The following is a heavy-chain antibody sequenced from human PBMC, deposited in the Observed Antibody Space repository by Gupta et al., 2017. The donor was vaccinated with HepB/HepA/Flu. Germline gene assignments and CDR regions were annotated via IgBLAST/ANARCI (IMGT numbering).Heavy chain of an antibody. D-gene: IGHD3-3*01. J-gene: IGHJ5*02. CDR1: GDSITSNKYY. CDR3: ARHVGENYDFHNGCDP. V-gene: IGHV4-39*01. Sequence: QLQLQESDPGLVKPSETLSLTCSVSGDSITSNKYYWGWIRQSPGKGLEWIGSIYHSGSTYYNPSLKSRVTLSVDTSANHFSLKLTFVTAADTAVYYCARHVGENYDFHNGCDPWGQGTLVTVSS. CDR2: IYHSGST.